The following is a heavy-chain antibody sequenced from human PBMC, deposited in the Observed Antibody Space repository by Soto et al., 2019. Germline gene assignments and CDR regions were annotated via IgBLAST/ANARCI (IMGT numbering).Heavy chain of an antibody. CDR1: GSSISSSSYY. D-gene: IGHD2-21*01. Sequence: SETLSLTCTVSGSSISSSSYYWGWIRQPPGKGLEWIGSIYYSGSTYYNPSLKSRVTISVDTSKNQFSLKLSSVTAADTAVYYCARPKDAYCGGDCYYFDYWGQGTLVTVSS. CDR3: ARPKDAYCGGDCYYFDY. J-gene: IGHJ4*02. V-gene: IGHV4-39*01. CDR2: IYYSGST.